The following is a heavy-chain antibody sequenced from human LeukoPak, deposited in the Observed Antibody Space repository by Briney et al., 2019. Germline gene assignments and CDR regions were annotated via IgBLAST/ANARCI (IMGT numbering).Heavy chain of an antibody. Sequence: SETLSLTCTVSGGSIISYYWSWIRQPPGKGLEWVGYMSNSGSTNYNPSLKSRVTISVDTSENQLSLKLSSVTAADTAVYYCARHWVEGDAYSFDCWGQGTLVTVSP. V-gene: IGHV4-59*01. CDR2: MSNSGST. CDR3: ARHWVEGDAYSFDC. D-gene: IGHD5-24*01. CDR1: GGSIISYY. J-gene: IGHJ4*02.